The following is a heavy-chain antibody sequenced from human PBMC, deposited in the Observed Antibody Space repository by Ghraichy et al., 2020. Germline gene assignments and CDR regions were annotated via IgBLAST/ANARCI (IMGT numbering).Heavy chain of an antibody. V-gene: IGHV3-23*01. J-gene: IGHJ4*02. Sequence: GESLNISCAASGFTFSSYAMGWVRQAPGKGLEWLSSIRGSGVYTYYADSVKGRFTISRDNSKNTLYLQMNSLRAEDTAVYYCAKQELRYHDYWGQGTPVTVSS. D-gene: IGHD3-9*01. CDR2: IRGSGVYT. CDR1: GFTFSSYA. CDR3: AKQELRYHDY.